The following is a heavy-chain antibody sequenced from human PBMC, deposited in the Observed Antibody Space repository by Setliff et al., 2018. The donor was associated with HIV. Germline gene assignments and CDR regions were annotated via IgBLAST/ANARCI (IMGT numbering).Heavy chain of an antibody. V-gene: IGHV4-31*03. D-gene: IGHD3-22*01. CDR2: IYNTGGT. CDR1: GGTISSRTYY. J-gene: IGHJ4*02. CDR3: AREIPYSYGGSGHPL. Sequence: SETLSLTCTVSGGTISSRTYYWGCIRQHPGKGLEWIGYIYNTGGTYHSPSLVSRVTISIDTSKNQFSLTVSSVTAADTAVYYCAREIPYSYGGSGHPLWGQGTLVTVSS.